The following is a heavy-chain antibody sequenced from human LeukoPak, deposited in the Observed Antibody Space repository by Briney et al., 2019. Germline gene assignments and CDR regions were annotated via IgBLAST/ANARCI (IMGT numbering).Heavy chain of an antibody. D-gene: IGHD6-19*01. Sequence: TGGSLRLSCAASGFTFSSYGMSWVRQAPGKGLEWVSGITTSGSSTYYADSVKGRFTISRDNSNNTLYLQMNSLRVEDTAVYYCAKDSNRISSGCDYWGQGTLVTVSS. CDR1: GFTFSSYG. V-gene: IGHV3-23*01. J-gene: IGHJ4*02. CDR2: ITTSGSST. CDR3: AKDSNRISSGCDY.